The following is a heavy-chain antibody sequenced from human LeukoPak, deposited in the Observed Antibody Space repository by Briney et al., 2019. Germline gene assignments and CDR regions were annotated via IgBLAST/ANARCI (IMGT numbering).Heavy chain of an antibody. Sequence: PSETLSLTCTVSGGSISSYYWSWSRQPPGKGLEWIGFIYYSGNTDYNPSLKSRVTISVDTSKNQFSLKLSSVTAADTAVYYCARGRWLQLPDYWGQGTLVTVSS. CDR3: ARGRWLQLPDY. D-gene: IGHD5-24*01. V-gene: IGHV4-59*08. CDR1: GGSISSYY. J-gene: IGHJ4*02. CDR2: IYYSGNT.